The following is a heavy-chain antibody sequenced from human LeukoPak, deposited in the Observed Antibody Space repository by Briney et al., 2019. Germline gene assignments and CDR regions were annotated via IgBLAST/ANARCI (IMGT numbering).Heavy chain of an antibody. Sequence: AGGSLRLSXAASGFTFGSYGMHWVRQSPGKGLEWVAFIRYDGSNKYYADSVKGRFTISRDNSKNTLYLQMNSLRAEDTAVYYCAKEDIVVVPAAMNFDYWGQGTLVTVSS. J-gene: IGHJ4*02. CDR3: AKEDIVVVPAAMNFDY. D-gene: IGHD2-2*01. V-gene: IGHV3-30*02. CDR1: GFTFGSYG. CDR2: IRYDGSNK.